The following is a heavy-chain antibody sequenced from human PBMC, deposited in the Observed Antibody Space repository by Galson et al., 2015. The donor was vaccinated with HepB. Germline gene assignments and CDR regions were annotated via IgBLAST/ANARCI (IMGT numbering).Heavy chain of an antibody. J-gene: IGHJ6*02. CDR3: ARDFTRINDFWSGYPLGMDV. V-gene: IGHV3-48*02. D-gene: IGHD3-3*01. CDR1: GFTFSSYS. CDR2: ISPSSSTK. Sequence: SLRLSCAASGFTFSSYSINWVRQAPGKGLEWVSHISPSSSTKYYADSVKGRLTISRDNAKNSVYLQMNSLRDEDTAVYYCARDFTRINDFWSGYPLGMDVWGQGTTVTVSS.